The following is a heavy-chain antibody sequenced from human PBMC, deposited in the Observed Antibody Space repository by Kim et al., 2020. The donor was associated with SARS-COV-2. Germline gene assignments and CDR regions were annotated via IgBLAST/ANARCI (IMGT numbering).Heavy chain of an antibody. J-gene: IGHJ6*02. CDR2: IKQDGSDK. Sequence: GGSLRLSCAASGFAFNAYWMDWVRQAPGKGLEWVGNIKQDGSDKYYGDSVRGRFTISRDNTENSVFLQMNSLKAEDTAAYYCARDSTASGGMDVWGQGTTVTVSS. CDR3: ARDSTASGGMDV. CDR1: GFAFNAYW. V-gene: IGHV3-7*03.